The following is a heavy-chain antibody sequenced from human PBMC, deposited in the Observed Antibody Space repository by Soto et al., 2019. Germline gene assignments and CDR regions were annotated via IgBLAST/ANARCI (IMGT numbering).Heavy chain of an antibody. J-gene: IGHJ4*02. CDR3: AKDQLGGSYPLNY. D-gene: IGHD1-26*01. CDR2: ISGSGGST. Sequence: GGSLRLSCAASGFTFSSFAMTWVRQGPGKGLEWVSAISGSGGSTYYADSVRGRFTISRDNSKNTLFLQMNSLRAEDTAVYYCAKDQLGGSYPLNYWGQGALVIVSS. CDR1: GFTFSSFA. V-gene: IGHV3-23*01.